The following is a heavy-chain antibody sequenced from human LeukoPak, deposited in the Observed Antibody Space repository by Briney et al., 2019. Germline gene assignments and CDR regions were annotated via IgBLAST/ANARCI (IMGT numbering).Heavy chain of an antibody. CDR3: ASSLSLWGNYRCH. D-gene: IGHD3-16*02. Sequence: PGGSLRLSCAASGFTISGYWMHWVRQAPGKGLVWVSRISGDGSITAYADSVRGRFTISRDNAKNTLYLQMNSLRAEDTAVYYCASSLSLWGNYRCHWGQGTLVTVSS. CDR2: ISGDGSIT. CDR1: GFTISGYW. V-gene: IGHV3-74*01. J-gene: IGHJ4*02.